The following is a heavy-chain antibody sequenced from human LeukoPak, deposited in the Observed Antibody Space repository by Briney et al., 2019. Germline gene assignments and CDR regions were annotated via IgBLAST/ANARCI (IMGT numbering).Heavy chain of an antibody. CDR2: IYPGDSDA. Sequence: KPGESLKISCKGSGYNFATYWIGWVRQMPGKGLEWMGIIYPGDSDARYSPSFQGQVTISADKSISTSYLQWSNVKASDTAMYYCARVNTAVFDYWGQGTLVTVSS. V-gene: IGHV5-51*01. CDR1: GYNFATYW. D-gene: IGHD5-18*01. J-gene: IGHJ4*02. CDR3: ARVNTAVFDY.